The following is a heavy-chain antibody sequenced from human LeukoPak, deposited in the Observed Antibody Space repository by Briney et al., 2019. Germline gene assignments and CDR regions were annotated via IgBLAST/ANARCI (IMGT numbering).Heavy chain of an antibody. V-gene: IGHV3-48*03. Sequence: GSLRLSCAAPGFTFSSYEMNWVRQAPGKGLEWVSYISSSGSSIYYADSVKGRFTISRDNAKKSLYLQMNSLRAEDTAVYFCARDGKDYDSSGYYYYFDYWGQGTLVTVSS. CDR1: GFTFSSYE. CDR3: ARDGKDYDSSGYYYYFDY. D-gene: IGHD3-22*01. CDR2: ISSSGSSI. J-gene: IGHJ4*02.